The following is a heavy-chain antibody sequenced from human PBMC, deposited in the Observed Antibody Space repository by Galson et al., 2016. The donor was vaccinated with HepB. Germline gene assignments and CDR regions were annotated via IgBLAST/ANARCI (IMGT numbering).Heavy chain of an antibody. CDR1: GFSFSSYG. CDR2: ISYDGNKQ. Sequence: SLRLSCAASGFSFSSYGMHWVRQAPGKGLEWVSVISYDGNKQYFAASVKGRFTISRDNSQNTLYLEMNSLRAEDTAVYYCAREVSYYDGDGRYNYYMDVWGKGTTVTVSS. J-gene: IGHJ6*03. V-gene: IGHV3-30*03. CDR3: AREVSYYDGDGRYNYYMDV. D-gene: IGHD3-22*01.